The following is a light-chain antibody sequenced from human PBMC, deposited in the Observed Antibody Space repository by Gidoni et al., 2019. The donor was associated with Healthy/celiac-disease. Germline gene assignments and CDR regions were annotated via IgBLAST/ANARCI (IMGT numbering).Light chain of an antibody. V-gene: IGKV3-11*01. CDR2: DAS. CDR1: QSVSSD. Sequence: EIVLTQSPATLSLSPGERATLSCRASQSVSSDLAWYQQKPGQAPRLLIYDASNRTTGIPARFTGSGSGADFTLTIRSLEPEDFAVDYCQQRSNWPPWTFGQGTKVEIK. J-gene: IGKJ1*01. CDR3: QQRSNWPPWT.